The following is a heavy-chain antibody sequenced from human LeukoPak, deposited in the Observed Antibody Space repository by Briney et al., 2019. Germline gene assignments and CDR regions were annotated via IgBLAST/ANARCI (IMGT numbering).Heavy chain of an antibody. CDR1: GFTFDDYA. CDR2: ISWNSGSI. Sequence: TGRSLRLSCAASGFTFDDYAMHWVRHAPGKGLEWVSGISWNSGSIGYADSVKGRFTISRDNAKNSLYLQMNSLRAEDTALYYCAKDLPQYSSGWYSSFDYWGQGTLVTVSS. J-gene: IGHJ4*02. CDR3: AKDLPQYSSGWYSSFDY. V-gene: IGHV3-9*01. D-gene: IGHD6-19*01.